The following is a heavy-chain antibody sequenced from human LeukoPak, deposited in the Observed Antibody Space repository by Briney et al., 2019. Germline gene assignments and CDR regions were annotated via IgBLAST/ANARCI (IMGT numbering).Heavy chain of an antibody. CDR3: AREGLNMVRGVIPKEAWGWFDP. J-gene: IGHJ5*02. CDR1: GASVSGSPYY. V-gene: IGHV4-39*07. CDR2: INHSGST. Sequence: PSETLSLTCTVSGASVSGSPYYWSWIRQPPGKGLEWIGEINHSGSTNYNPSLKSRVTISVDTSKNQFSLKLSSVTAADTAVYYCAREGLNMVRGVIPKEAWGWFDPWGQGTLVTVSS. D-gene: IGHD3-10*01.